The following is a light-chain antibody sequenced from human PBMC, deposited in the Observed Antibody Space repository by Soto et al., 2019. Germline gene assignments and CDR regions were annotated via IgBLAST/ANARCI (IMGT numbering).Light chain of an antibody. CDR2: DAS. CDR1: QGVSNY. CDR3: QQYEDLPHT. Sequence: IHMTQSHSPLSASVGDRVTVSCDATQGVSNYLNEYQQIRGKAPMLVIVDASNLEAGVHSWFSGSGSGTDFTFTISSLQPQDIATYYCQQYEDLPHTFGGGTKLDIK. J-gene: IGKJ4*01. V-gene: IGKV1-33*01.